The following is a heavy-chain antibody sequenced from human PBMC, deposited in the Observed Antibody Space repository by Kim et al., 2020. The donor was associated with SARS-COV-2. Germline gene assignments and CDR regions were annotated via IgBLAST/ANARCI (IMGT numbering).Heavy chain of an antibody. V-gene: IGHV3-21*01. CDR1: GFTFSSYS. Sequence: GGSLRLSCAASGFTFSSYSMNWVRQAPGKGLEWVSSISSSSSYIYYADSVKGRFTISRDNAKNSLYLQMNSLRAEDTAVYYCARDPHPCGGDCYYYYYYGMDVWGQGTTVTVSS. CDR2: ISSSSSYI. J-gene: IGHJ6*02. D-gene: IGHD2-21*02. CDR3: ARDPHPCGGDCYYYYYYGMDV.